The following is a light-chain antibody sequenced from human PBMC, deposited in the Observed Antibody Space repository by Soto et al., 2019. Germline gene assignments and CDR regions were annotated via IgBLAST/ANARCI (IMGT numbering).Light chain of an antibody. CDR3: SSYTSTNTLV. Sequence: QSVLTQPASVSGSPGQSITISCTGTSSDVGDYNYVSWYQQHPGKAPKLIIYGVSNRPSGISNRFSGSKSGNTASLTISGLQAEDEAEYSCSSYTSTNTLVFGGGTKLTVL. J-gene: IGLJ2*01. CDR1: SSDVGDYNY. V-gene: IGLV2-14*03. CDR2: GVS.